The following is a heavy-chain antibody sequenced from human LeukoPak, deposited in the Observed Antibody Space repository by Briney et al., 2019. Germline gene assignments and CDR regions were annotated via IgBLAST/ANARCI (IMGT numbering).Heavy chain of an antibody. CDR3: ARAPLLRFLEWLPYFDY. CDR1: DGSFSGYY. Sequence: SETLSLTCAVYDGSFSGYYWSWIRQPPGKGLEWIGEINHSGSTNYNPSLKSRVTISVDTSKNQFSLKLSSVTAADTAVYYCARAPLLRFLEWLPYFDYWGQGTLVTVSS. CDR2: INHSGST. D-gene: IGHD3-3*01. V-gene: IGHV4-34*01. J-gene: IGHJ4*02.